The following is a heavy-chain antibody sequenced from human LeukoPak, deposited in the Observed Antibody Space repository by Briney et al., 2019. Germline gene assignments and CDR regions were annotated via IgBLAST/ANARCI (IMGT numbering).Heavy chain of an antibody. CDR1: GGSISSSSYY. D-gene: IGHD3-10*01. J-gene: IGHJ6*02. CDR2: IYYSGST. V-gene: IGHV4-39*07. CDR3: ARSTRGLWFGETYGMDV. Sequence: PSETLSLTCTVSGGSISSSSYYWGWIRQPPGKGLEWIGSIYYSGSTYYNPSLKSRVTISVDTSKNQFSLKLSSVTAADTAVYYCARSTRGLWFGETYGMDVWGQGTTVTVSS.